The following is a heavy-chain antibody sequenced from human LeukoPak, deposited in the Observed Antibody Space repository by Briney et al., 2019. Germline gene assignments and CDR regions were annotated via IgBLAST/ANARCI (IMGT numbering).Heavy chain of an antibody. V-gene: IGHV1-2*02. CDR2: INPNSGGT. CDR1: GYTFTGYY. D-gene: IGHD3-3*01. Sequence: ASVNVSCKASGYTFTGYYMHWVRQAPGQGLEWMGWINPNSGGTNYAQKFQGRVTMTTDTSTSTAYMELRSLRSDDTAVYYCARDGRRRITIFGVANPFDYWGQGTLVTVSS. CDR3: ARDGRRRITIFGVANPFDY. J-gene: IGHJ4*02.